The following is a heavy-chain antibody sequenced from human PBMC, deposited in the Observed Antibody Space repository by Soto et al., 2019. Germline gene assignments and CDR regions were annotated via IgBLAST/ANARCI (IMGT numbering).Heavy chain of an antibody. CDR1: GFTFSDYY. CDR2: ISSSGSTI. CDR3: ARDLGAARRNYYMDV. D-gene: IGHD6-6*01. J-gene: IGHJ6*03. V-gene: IGHV3-11*01. Sequence: GGSLRLSCAASGFTFSDYYMSWIRQAPGKGLEWVSYISSSGSTIYYADSVKGRFTISRDNAKNSLYLQMNSLRAEDTAVYYCARDLGAARRNYYMDVWGKGTTVTVSS.